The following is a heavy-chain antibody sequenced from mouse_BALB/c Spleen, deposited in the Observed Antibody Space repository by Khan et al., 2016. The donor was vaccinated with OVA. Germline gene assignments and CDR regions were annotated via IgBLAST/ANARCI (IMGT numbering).Heavy chain of an antibody. CDR1: GFTFSSFG. Sequence: EVELVESGGGLVQPAGSRKLTCAVSGFTFSSFGIHWVRQAPEKGLEWVAYISGDSSTIYYAATVKGRFTISRDNPKNTLFLQMTSLRTEDTAMYYCARSYIYGYYCDQGGQGTTLTISS. J-gene: IGHJ2*01. CDR3: ARSYIYGYYCDQ. CDR2: ISGDSSTI. D-gene: IGHD1-1*01. V-gene: IGHV5-17*02.